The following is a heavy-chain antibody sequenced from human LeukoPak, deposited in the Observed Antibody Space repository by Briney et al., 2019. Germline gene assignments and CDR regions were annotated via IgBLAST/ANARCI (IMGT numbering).Heavy chain of an antibody. V-gene: IGHV1-69*04. CDR3: AREGSASGAFDI. J-gene: IGHJ3*02. Sequence: SVTVSCKASGGTFSSYAISWVRQAPGQGLEWMGRIIPILGIANYAQTFQGRVTITADKSTSTAYMELSSLRSEDTAVYYCAREGSASGAFDIWGQGTMVTVSS. D-gene: IGHD3-10*01. CDR1: GGTFSSYA. CDR2: IIPILGIA.